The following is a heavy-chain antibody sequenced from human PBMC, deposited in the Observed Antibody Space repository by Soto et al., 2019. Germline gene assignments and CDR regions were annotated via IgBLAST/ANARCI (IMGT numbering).Heavy chain of an antibody. CDR3: ARDDHTYGVY. CDR2: IGPYGNSI. D-gene: IGHD2-21*01. J-gene: IGHJ4*02. Sequence: GESLRISCAASGFSFRDYFMSWLRQAPGKGLEWVSYIGPYGNSIYYADSVKGRFTISRDDATKSLHLHMNSLRTDDTAVYYCARDDHTYGVYWGQGTPVTVSS. V-gene: IGHV3-11*01. CDR1: GFSFRDYF.